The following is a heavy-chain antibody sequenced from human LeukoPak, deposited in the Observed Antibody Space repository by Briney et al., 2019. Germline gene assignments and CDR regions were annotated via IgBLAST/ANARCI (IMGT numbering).Heavy chain of an antibody. V-gene: IGHV1-69*01. D-gene: IGHD2-2*02. J-gene: IGHJ3*02. CDR2: IIPIFGTA. Sequence: ASVKVSCKASGGTFSSYVISWVRQAPGQGLEWMGGIIPIFGTANYAQKFQGRVTITADESTSTAYMELSSLRSEDTAVYFCARKGYCSSTSCYISAFDIWGQGTMVTISS. CDR3: ARKGYCSSTSCYISAFDI. CDR1: GGTFSSYV.